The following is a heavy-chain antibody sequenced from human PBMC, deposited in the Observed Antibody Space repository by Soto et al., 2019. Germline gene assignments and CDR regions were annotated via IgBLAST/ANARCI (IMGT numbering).Heavy chain of an antibody. CDR1: GGSFSGYY. Sequence: QVQLQQWGAGLLKPSETLSLTCAVYGGSFSGYYWSWIRQPPGKGLEWIGEINHSGSTNYNPSLKSRVTISVDTSKNQFSLKLSSVTAADTAVYYCARALRVKYQLLLRDYYYGMDVWGQGTTVTVSS. CDR3: ARALRVKYQLLLRDYYYGMDV. D-gene: IGHD2-2*01. V-gene: IGHV4-34*01. J-gene: IGHJ6*02. CDR2: INHSGST.